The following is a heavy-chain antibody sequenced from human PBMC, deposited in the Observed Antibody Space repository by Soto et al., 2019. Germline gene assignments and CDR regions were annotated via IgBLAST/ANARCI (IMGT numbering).Heavy chain of an antibody. V-gene: IGHV3-23*01. CDR2: VSASGLNT. D-gene: IGHD3-22*01. Sequence: GGSLRLSCAASGFTFSTYAMAWVRQAPGKGLEWVSGVSASGLNTDYADPVKGRFTISRDNSKNTLYLQMNSLRAEDTAVYYCAHRNYYESRGYYYYFDYWGQGTLVTVSS. J-gene: IGHJ4*02. CDR3: AHRNYYESRGYYYYFDY. CDR1: GFTFSTYA.